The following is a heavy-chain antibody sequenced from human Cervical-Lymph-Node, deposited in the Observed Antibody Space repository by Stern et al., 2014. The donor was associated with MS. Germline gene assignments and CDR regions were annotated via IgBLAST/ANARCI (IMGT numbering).Heavy chain of an antibody. CDR3: ARDSYLWFGELLARYNWFDP. V-gene: IGHV1-18*04. J-gene: IGHJ5*02. Sequence: QVQLVQSGAEVKKPGASVKVSCKASGYTFTSYGISWVRKAPGQGLEWMGWISAYNGNTNYAQKLQGRVTMTTDTSTSTAYMELRSLRSDDTAVYYCARDSYLWFGELLARYNWFDPWGQGTLVTVSS. CDR2: ISAYNGNT. D-gene: IGHD3-10*01. CDR1: GYTFTSYG.